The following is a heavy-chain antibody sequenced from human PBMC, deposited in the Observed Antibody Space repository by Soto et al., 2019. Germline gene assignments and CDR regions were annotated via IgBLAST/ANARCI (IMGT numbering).Heavy chain of an antibody. CDR1: GFTFSSYA. CDR3: AKANYDFWSGYSGY. V-gene: IGHV3-23*01. CDR2: ISGSGGST. J-gene: IGHJ4*02. D-gene: IGHD3-3*01. Sequence: PGGSLRLSCAASGFTFSSYAVSWVRQAPGKGLEWVSAISGSGGSTYYADSVKGRFTISRDNSKNTLYLQMNSLRAEDTAVYYCAKANYDFWSGYSGYWGQGTQVTVSS.